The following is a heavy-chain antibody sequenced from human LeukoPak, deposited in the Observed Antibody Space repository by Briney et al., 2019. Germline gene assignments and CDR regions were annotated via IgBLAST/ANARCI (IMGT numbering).Heavy chain of an antibody. J-gene: IGHJ4*02. D-gene: IGHD5-18*01. Sequence: GGSLRLSCVASGLTFSDYSMNWVRQAPGKGLEWVSSISPSTGYIYYAHSAKGRFTISRDNADNSLYLQMNSLRAEDTAVYYCARDLEEGWGYKYAHNFNYWGQGTLVTVSS. V-gene: IGHV3-21*01. CDR3: ARDLEEGWGYKYAHNFNY. CDR1: GLTFSDYS. CDR2: ISPSTGYI.